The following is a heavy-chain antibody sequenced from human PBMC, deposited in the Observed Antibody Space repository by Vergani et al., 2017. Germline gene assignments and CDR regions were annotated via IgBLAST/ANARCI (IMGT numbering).Heavy chain of an antibody. CDR1: GGSISSGGYY. V-gene: IGHV4-61*08. D-gene: IGHD2-15*01. CDR3: ARGPSVVQGHYIYYYSYFMDV. J-gene: IGHJ6*03. CDR2: IYLGGTT. Sequence: QVQLQESGPGLVKPSQTLSLTCAVSGGSISSGGYYWSWIRQHPGKGLEWIGYIYLGGTTTYNPSLESRVSLSADTSKNQFSLQLTSVTAADTAVYYCARGPSVVQGHYIYYYSYFMDVWGKGTTVTVSS.